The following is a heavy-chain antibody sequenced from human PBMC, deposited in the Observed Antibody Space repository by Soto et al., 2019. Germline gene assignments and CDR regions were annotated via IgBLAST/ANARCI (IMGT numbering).Heavy chain of an antibody. J-gene: IGHJ3*02. Sequence: VGSLRLSCAASGFTFSSYAMSWVRQAPGKGLERVSAISGSGGSTYYADSVKGRFTISRDNSKNTLYLQMNSLRAEDTAVYYSAKDLRPRYPAYAFDIWGQGTMVTVSS. CDR2: ISGSGGST. CDR1: GFTFSSYA. V-gene: IGHV3-23*01. D-gene: IGHD1-20*01. CDR3: AKDLRPRYPAYAFDI.